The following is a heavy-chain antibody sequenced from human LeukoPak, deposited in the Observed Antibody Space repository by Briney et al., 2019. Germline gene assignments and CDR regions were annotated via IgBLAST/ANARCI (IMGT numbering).Heavy chain of an antibody. CDR1: GGTFSSYA. V-gene: IGHV1-69*01. CDR3: ARYRRYYYDSSGYYDNWFDP. J-gene: IGHJ5*02. CDR2: IIPIFGTA. D-gene: IGHD3-22*01. Sequence: SVKVSCKASGGTFSSYAISGVRQAPGQGLEWMGGIIPIFGTANYAQKFQGRVTITADESTSTAYMELSSLRSEDTAVYYCARYRRYYYDSSGYYDNWFDPWGQGTLVTVSS.